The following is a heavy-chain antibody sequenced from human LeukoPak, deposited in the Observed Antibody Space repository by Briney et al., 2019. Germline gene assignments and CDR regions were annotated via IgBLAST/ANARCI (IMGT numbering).Heavy chain of an antibody. CDR3: ARVGDNFDY. CDR1: GGSISSYY. CDR2: IYYSGST. Sequence: SEALSLTCTVSGGSISSYYWSWIRQPPGKGLEWIGYIYYSGSTNYNPSLKSRVTISVDTSKNQFSLKLSSVTAADTAVYYCARVGDNFDYWGQGTLVTVSS. J-gene: IGHJ4*02. D-gene: IGHD1-26*01. V-gene: IGHV4-59*01.